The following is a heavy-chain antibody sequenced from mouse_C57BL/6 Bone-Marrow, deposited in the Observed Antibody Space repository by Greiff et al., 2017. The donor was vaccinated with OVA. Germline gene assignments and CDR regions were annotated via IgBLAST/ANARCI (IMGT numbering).Heavy chain of an antibody. V-gene: IGHV1-81*01. CDR3: ARGGRRRWYFDV. J-gene: IGHJ1*03. Sequence: QVQLQQSGAELARPGASVKLSCKASGYTFTSYGISWVKQRTGQGLEWIGEIYPRSGNTYYNEKFKGKATLTADKSSSTAYMELRSLTSGASAVYFCARGGRRRWYFDVWGTGTTVTVSS. CDR2: IYPRSGNT. CDR1: GYTFTSYG.